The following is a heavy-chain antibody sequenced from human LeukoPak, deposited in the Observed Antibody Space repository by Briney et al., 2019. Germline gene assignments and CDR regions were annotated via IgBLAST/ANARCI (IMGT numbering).Heavy chain of an antibody. CDR3: ARASGWYGDYFDS. Sequence: SETLSLTCTVSGGSITNYYWSWIRQPPGKELEWIGYIYYSGNTNYNPSLGSRVTISVDTSKNHLSLRLTSVTAADTAIYYCARASGWYGDYFDSWGQGTPVTVS. D-gene: IGHD6-19*01. CDR2: IYYSGNT. J-gene: IGHJ4*02. V-gene: IGHV4-59*08. CDR1: GGSITNYY.